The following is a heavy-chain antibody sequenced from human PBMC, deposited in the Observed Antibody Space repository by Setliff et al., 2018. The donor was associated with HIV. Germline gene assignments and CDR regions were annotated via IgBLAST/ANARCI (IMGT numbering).Heavy chain of an antibody. J-gene: IGHJ6*03. CDR2: IIPILGIP. CDR1: GGAFISHT. D-gene: IGHD4-17*01. Sequence: SVKVSCKASGGAFISHTFTWVRQAPGQGLEWMGRIIPILGIPNYAQNFQGRLTISADKSTRTAYLELSSLRSDDSAVYYCARRGRNYGDSISFMDVWGKGTTVTVSS. V-gene: IGHV1-69*02. CDR3: ARRGRNYGDSISFMDV.